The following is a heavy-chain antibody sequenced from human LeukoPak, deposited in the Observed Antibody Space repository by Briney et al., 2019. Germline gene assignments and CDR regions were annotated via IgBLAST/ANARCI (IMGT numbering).Heavy chain of an antibody. CDR3: ARNEGRPRRYCSSTSCKTFDP. J-gene: IGHJ5*02. Sequence: PSETLSLTCTVSGGSISSYYWGWIRQPPGKGLEWIGSIYYSGSTYYNPSLKSRVTISVDTSKNQFSLKLSSVTAADTAVYYCARNEGRPRRYCSSTSCKTFDPWGQGTLVTVSS. V-gene: IGHV4-39*01. D-gene: IGHD2-2*01. CDR2: IYYSGST. CDR1: GGSISSYY.